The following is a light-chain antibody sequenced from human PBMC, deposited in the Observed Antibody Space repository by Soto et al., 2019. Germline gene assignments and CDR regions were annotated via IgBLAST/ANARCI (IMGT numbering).Light chain of an antibody. Sequence: ALPLTQSPSSPSASVGDRVTITFRASQGISSALAWYQQKPGKAPKLLIYDASSLESGVPSRFSGSGSGTDFTLTISSLQPEDFATYYCQQFNSYPLFGQGTRLEIK. J-gene: IGKJ5*01. CDR1: QGISSA. CDR3: QQFNSYPL. V-gene: IGKV1-13*02. CDR2: DAS.